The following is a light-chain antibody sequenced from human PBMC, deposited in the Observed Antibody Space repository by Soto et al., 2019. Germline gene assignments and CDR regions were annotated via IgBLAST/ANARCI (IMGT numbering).Light chain of an antibody. CDR2: GDN. CDR3: QSYDSSLSHVV. J-gene: IGLJ2*01. Sequence: QSVLTQPPSVSGAPGQRVPIPCTGSSSNSGSYYDVHWYQQLPGTVPKLLIYGDNNRPSGVTDRFSGSKSGTSASLAITGLPSEDEADYYCQSYDSSLSHVVFGGGTKVTVL. CDR1: SSNSGSYYD. V-gene: IGLV1-40*01.